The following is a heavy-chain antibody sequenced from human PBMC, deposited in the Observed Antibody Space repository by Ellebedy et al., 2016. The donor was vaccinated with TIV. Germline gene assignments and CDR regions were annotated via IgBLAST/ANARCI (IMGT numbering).Heavy chain of an antibody. CDR3: ATTTRNYDSGWYDANWFDP. V-gene: IGHV3-66*01. CDR2: IYSDGRT. Sequence: GESLKISCAASGFTVRTNYMTWVRQAPGKGLEWVSVIYSDGRTFYADAVKGRFTISRDNSKSTVYLQMNSLRAEDTAVYYCATTTRNYDSGWYDANWFDPWGQGTLVTVSS. J-gene: IGHJ5*02. CDR1: GFTVRTNY. D-gene: IGHD6-19*01.